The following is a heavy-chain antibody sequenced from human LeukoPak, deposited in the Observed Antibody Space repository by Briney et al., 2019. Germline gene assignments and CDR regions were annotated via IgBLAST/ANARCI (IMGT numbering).Heavy chain of an antibody. J-gene: IGHJ4*02. D-gene: IGHD2-2*01. V-gene: IGHV1-46*01. CDR3: ALFCSVRSSTSCPDY. CDR2: INPSGGST. Sequence: ASVKVSCKASGYTFTSYYMHWVRQAPGQGLEWMGIINPSGGSTSYAQNFQGRVTMTRDTSTSTVYMELSSLRSEDTAVYYCALFCSVRSSTSCPDYWGQGTLVTVSS. CDR1: GYTFTSYY.